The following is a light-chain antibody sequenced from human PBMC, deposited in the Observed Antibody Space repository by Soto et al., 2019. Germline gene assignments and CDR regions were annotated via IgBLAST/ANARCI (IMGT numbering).Light chain of an antibody. CDR3: QQSSSTRVT. Sequence: DIQMTQSPYSLSASVGDRVTITCRASQNINSYLNWYQQKPGKAPKLLIYAASSLQSGVPSGFSGSGSGTDFTLIISSLQPEDFATYYCQQSSSTRVTFGQGTKVEIK. J-gene: IGKJ1*01. CDR2: AAS. CDR1: QNINSY. V-gene: IGKV1-39*01.